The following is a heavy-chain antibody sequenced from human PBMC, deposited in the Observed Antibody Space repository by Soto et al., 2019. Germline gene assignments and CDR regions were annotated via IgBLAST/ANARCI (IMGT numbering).Heavy chain of an antibody. J-gene: IGHJ6*03. CDR3: AKGSGYYYMDV. V-gene: IGHV1-69*04. Sequence: GASVKVSCKASGGTFSSYAISWVRQAPGQGLEWMGRIIPIFGKTSYAQKFQGRVTMTRDTSTSTVYMELSSLRSEDTAVYYCAKGSGYYYMDVWGKGTTVTVSS. CDR1: GGTFSSYA. CDR2: IIPIFGKT.